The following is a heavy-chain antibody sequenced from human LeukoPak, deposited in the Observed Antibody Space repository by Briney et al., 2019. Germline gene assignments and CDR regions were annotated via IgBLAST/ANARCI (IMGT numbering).Heavy chain of an antibody. CDR2: ITGTGSQFDDV. J-gene: IGHJ3*01. CDR1: GFKFSVYS. Sequence: GGSLRLACAASGFKFSVYSMNWVRQAPGSGLEWVSRITGTGSQFDDVDYADSVRGRFTISRDNAKDSLFLEMSGLRVEDTGIYFCARETGFADAFDFWGRGTLVAVSS. CDR3: ARETGFADAFDF. V-gene: IGHV3-21*03.